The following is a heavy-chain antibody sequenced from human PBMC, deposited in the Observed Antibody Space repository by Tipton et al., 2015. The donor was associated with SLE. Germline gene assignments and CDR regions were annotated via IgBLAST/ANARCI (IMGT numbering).Heavy chain of an antibody. CDR3: AREKGDTALFDY. CDR1: GFTFSSYG. CDR2: ISYDGSNK. J-gene: IGHJ4*02. V-gene: IGHV3-30*03. Sequence: RSLRLSCAASGFTFSSYGMHWVRQAPGKGLEWVAVISYDGSNKYYADSVKGRFTISRDNAKNSLYLQMNSLRAEDTAVYYCAREKGDTALFDYWGQGTLVTVSS. D-gene: IGHD5-18*01.